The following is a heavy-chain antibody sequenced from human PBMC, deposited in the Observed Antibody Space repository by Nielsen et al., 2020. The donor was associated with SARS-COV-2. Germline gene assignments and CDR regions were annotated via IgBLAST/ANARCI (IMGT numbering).Heavy chain of an antibody. CDR1: GFTFSSYA. V-gene: IGHV3-30*04. CDR3: ALLAVAGRVSYYGMDV. CDR2: ISYDGSSK. J-gene: IGHJ6*02. Sequence: GGSLRLSCAASGFTFSSYAMHWVRQAPGKGLEWVAVISYDGSSKYYADSVKGRFTISRDDSKNTLYLQMNSLRAEDTAVYYCALLAVAGRVSYYGMDVWGQGTTVTVSS. D-gene: IGHD6-19*01.